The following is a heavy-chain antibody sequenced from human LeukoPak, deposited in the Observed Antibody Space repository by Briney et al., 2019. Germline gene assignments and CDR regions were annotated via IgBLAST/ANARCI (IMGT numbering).Heavy chain of an antibody. CDR2: IYHSGST. J-gene: IGHJ5*02. CDR3: ARAEGGNSQDNWFDP. D-gene: IGHD4-23*01. V-gene: IGHV4-4*02. Sequence: PSGTLSLTCAVSGGSISGSNWWSWVRQPPGKGLEWIGEIYHSGSTNYNPSLKSRVTISVDKSKNQFSLKLSSVTAADTAVYYCARAEGGNSQDNWFDPWGQGTLVTVSS. CDR1: GGSISGSNW.